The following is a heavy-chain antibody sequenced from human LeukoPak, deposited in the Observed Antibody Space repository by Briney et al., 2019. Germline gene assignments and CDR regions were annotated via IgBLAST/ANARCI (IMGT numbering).Heavy chain of an antibody. D-gene: IGHD5-24*01. CDR1: GGSISSYY. Sequence: SETLSLTCTVSGGSISSYYWSWIRQPPGKGLEWIGYIYYSGSTYYNPSLKSRVTISVDTSKNQFSLKLSSVTAADTAVYYCARDHDYWGQGTLVTVSS. CDR3: ARDHDY. V-gene: IGHV4-59*06. J-gene: IGHJ4*02. CDR2: IYYSGST.